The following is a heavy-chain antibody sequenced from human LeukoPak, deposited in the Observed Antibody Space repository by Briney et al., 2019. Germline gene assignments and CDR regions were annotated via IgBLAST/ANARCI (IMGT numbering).Heavy chain of an antibody. CDR1: GYTFTSYD. D-gene: IGHD3-3*01. J-gene: IGHJ4*02. Sequence: ASVKVSCKASGYTFTSYDINWVRQATGQGLEWMGWMNPNSGNTGYAQKFQGRVTMTRNTSISTAYMELSSLRSEDTAVYYCARGSRRITIFGVVIIEDFDYWGQGTLVTASS. CDR2: MNPNSGNT. V-gene: IGHV1-8*01. CDR3: ARGSRRITIFGVVIIEDFDY.